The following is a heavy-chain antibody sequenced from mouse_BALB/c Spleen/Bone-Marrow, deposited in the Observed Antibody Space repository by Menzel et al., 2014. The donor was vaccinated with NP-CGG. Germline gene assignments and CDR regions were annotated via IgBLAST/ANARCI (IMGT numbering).Heavy chain of an antibody. D-gene: IGHD6-1*01. CDR1: GFNIKDYY. CDR2: IDPGNGDT. Sequence: EVQLQQSGAELVRSGASVKLSCTASGFNIKDYYMHWVKQRPEQGLEWIGWIDPGNGDTEYAPKFQGKATMTADTSSNTAYLQLSXLTSEDTAVXXXXXEXGNYHYFDYWCXGTTLTVSS. J-gene: IGHJ2*01. CDR3: XXEXGNYHYFDY. V-gene: IGHV14-4*02.